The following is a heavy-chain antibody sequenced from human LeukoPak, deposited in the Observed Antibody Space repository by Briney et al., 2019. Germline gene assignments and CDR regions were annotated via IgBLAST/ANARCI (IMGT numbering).Heavy chain of an antibody. CDR1: GFTFSSYW. Sequence: GGSLRLSCAASGFTFSSYWMHWVRQAPGKGLVWVSRINSDGSSTSYADSVKGRFTISRDNAKNALYLQMNSLRAEDTAVYYCARDRGLYGMDVWGKGTTVTASS. CDR2: INSDGSST. V-gene: IGHV3-74*01. J-gene: IGHJ6*04. CDR3: ARDRGLYGMDV.